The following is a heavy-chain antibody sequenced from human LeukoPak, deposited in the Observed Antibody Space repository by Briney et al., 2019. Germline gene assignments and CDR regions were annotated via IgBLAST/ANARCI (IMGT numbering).Heavy chain of an antibody. V-gene: IGHV3-30-3*01. Sequence: PGRSLRLSCTASGFTFSSHTMHWVRQAPGKGLEWVAVISYDGSNKYYADSVKGRFTISRDNSKNTLYLQMNSLRAGDTAVYYCAREDDYSNYFDYWGQGTLVTVSS. CDR1: GFTFSSHT. CDR3: AREDDYSNYFDY. J-gene: IGHJ4*02. CDR2: ISYDGSNK. D-gene: IGHD4-11*01.